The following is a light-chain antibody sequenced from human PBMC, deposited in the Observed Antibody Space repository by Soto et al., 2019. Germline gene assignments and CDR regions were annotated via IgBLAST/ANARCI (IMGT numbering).Light chain of an antibody. V-gene: IGLV2-14*01. Sequence: QSALTQPASVSGSPGQSITISCTGTSTDIGQYNYVSWYQQHPGRAPKLVIYEVSYRPSGVSSRFSGSKSGNTASLTISGLQAEDEADYFCTSYTIFTTVLFGGGTKVTVL. CDR2: EVS. J-gene: IGLJ2*01. CDR1: STDIGQYNY. CDR3: TSYTIFTTVL.